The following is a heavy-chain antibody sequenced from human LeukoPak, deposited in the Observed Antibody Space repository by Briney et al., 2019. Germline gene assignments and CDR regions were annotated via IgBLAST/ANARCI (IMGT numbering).Heavy chain of an antibody. V-gene: IGHV3-9*01. CDR3: ARASYYYDTTGLGAVDI. Sequence: PGRSLRLSCAASGFTFNDHAMYWVRQAPGKGLEWVSGINWNSDNIGYADSVKGRFTISRVDAKNSLFLQMNSLRAEDTALYYCARASYYYDTTGLGAVDIWGQGTLVTVSS. CDR1: GFTFNDHA. D-gene: IGHD3-22*01. J-gene: IGHJ3*02. CDR2: INWNSDNI.